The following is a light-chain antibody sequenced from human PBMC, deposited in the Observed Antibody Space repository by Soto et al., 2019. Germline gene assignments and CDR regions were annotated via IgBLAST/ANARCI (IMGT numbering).Light chain of an antibody. CDR3: LSLDSSLSVV. Sequence: QSVLTQPPSVSGAPGQRVTISCTGSSSNIGAGYDVHWCQQLPGRAPKLLIYGNTNRPSGVPDRFSGSKSGTSASLAITGLQAEDEADYYCLSLDSSLSVVFGGGTKLTV. J-gene: IGLJ2*01. CDR2: GNT. CDR1: SSNIGAGYD. V-gene: IGLV1-40*01.